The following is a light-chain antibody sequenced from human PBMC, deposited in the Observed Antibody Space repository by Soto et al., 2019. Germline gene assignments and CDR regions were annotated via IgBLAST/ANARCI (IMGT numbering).Light chain of an antibody. CDR2: DVS. V-gene: IGLV2-14*03. CDR3: SSYTSRSTLGV. J-gene: IGLJ2*01. CDR1: NSDIGRYNY. Sequence: QSALTQRASVSGSPGQSITISCTGTNSDIGRYNYVSWYQQHPGKAPKLMIYDVSNRPSGVSYRFSGSKSGNTASLTISGLQAEDEAAYYCSSYTSRSTLGVFGGGTKLTVL.